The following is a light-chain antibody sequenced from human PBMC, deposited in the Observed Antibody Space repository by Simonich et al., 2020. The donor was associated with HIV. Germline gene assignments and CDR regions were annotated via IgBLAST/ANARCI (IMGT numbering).Light chain of an antibody. CDR3: MQSVQLPIT. CDR2: EVS. V-gene: IGKV2D-29*02. CDR1: QSLLHTDGRNY. J-gene: IGKJ5*01. Sequence: DIVMTQTPLSLSVTPGQPASISCKSSQSLLHTDGRNYLYWYLQKPGQSPHLLIHEVSNRFSGVPDRFSGSGSGTDFTMKISRVEAEDIGLYYCMQSVQLPITFGQGTRLEIK.